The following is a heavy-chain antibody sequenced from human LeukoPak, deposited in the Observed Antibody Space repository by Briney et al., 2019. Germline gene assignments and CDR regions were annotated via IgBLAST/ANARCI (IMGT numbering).Heavy chain of an antibody. Sequence: SETLSLTCTVSGGSISSSSYYWGWIRQSSGKGLEWIGEINHRGGTNFNPSLKSRVTISLDMSKNQFSLNLTSVTAADTAVYYCVRLTVLSTVENFDSWGQGTLVTVSS. CDR1: GGSISSSSYY. V-gene: IGHV4-39*07. CDR2: INHRGGT. D-gene: IGHD4-23*01. CDR3: VRLTVLSTVENFDS. J-gene: IGHJ4*02.